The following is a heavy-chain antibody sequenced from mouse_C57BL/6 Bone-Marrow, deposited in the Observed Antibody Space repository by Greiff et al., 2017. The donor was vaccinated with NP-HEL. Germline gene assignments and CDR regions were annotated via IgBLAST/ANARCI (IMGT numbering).Heavy chain of an antibody. J-gene: IGHJ3*01. V-gene: IGHV1-19*01. Sequence: VQLQQSGPVLVKPGASVKMSCKASGYTFTDYYMNWVKQSHGKSLEWIGVINPYNGGSSYNQKFKGKATLTVAKSSSTAYMELNILTSEDSAVYYCARILYDYDGSWFAYWGQGTLVTVSA. CDR1: GYTFTDYY. D-gene: IGHD2-4*01. CDR2: INPYNGGS. CDR3: ARILYDYDGSWFAY.